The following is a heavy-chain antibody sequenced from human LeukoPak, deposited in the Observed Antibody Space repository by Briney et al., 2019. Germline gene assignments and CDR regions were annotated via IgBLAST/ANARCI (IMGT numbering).Heavy chain of an antibody. Sequence: GGSLRLSCAAPGFTVTNYAMYWVRQPPGKGLEWVSAISGRDDSTYYADSVKGRFTISRDTSKNTLFLQMNSLRAEDTAVYYCAKWGDYDILTGYYDPDYWGQGTLVTVSS. D-gene: IGHD3-9*01. CDR2: ISGRDDST. CDR1: GFTVTNYA. V-gene: IGHV3-23*01. J-gene: IGHJ4*02. CDR3: AKWGDYDILTGYYDPDY.